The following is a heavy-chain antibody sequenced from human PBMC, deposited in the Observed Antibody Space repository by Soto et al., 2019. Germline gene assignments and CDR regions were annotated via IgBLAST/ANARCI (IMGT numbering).Heavy chain of an antibody. D-gene: IGHD3-22*01. CDR1: GGTFSSYA. J-gene: IGHJ4*02. CDR2: IIPIFGTA. Sequence: SVKVSCKASGGTFSSYAISWVRQAPGQGLEWMGGIIPIFGTANYAQKFQGRVTITADESTSTAYMELSSLRSEDTAVYYCARGGTYYYDSSGSRVYFDYWGQGTLVTVSS. CDR3: ARGGTYYYDSSGSRVYFDY. V-gene: IGHV1-69*13.